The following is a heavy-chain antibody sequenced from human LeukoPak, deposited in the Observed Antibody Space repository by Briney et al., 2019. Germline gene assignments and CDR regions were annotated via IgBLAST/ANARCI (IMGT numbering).Heavy chain of an antibody. V-gene: IGHV1-46*01. CDR2: INPSGGST. D-gene: IGHD2-15*01. CDR3: ASFRGRYCSGGSCLQRFDY. CDR1: GYTFTSYY. Sequence: ASVKVSCKASGYTFTSYYMHWVRQAPGQGLEWMGIINPSGGSTSYAQKFQGRVTITADESTSTAYMELSSLRSEDTAVYYCASFRGRYCSGGSCLQRFDYWGQGTLVTVSS. J-gene: IGHJ4*02.